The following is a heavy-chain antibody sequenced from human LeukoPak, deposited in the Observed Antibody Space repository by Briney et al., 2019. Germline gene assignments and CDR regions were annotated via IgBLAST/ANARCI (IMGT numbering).Heavy chain of an antibody. V-gene: IGHV3-53*01. CDR2: IYSGGST. J-gene: IGHJ4*02. CDR1: GFTVSSDY. Sequence: GGSLRLSCAASGFTVSSDYMSWVRQAPGKGLEWVSVIYSGGSTYYADSVKGRFTISRDNSKNTLYLQMNSLRAEDTAVYYCAKDGREWPRSLDYWGQGTLVTVSS. D-gene: IGHD5-12*01. CDR3: AKDGREWPRSLDY.